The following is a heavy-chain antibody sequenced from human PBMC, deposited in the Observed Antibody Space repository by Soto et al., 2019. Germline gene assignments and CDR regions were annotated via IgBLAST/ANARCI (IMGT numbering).Heavy chain of an antibody. D-gene: IGHD1-26*01. CDR2: ISGSGGST. J-gene: IGHJ4*02. CDR3: AKGVGAKRYYFDY. V-gene: IGHV3-23*01. Sequence: GGFLRLSCAASGFTFSTYARTWVRQAPGKGLEWVSGISGSGGSTYHADSVKGRFTISRDSSKNTVYLQMNSLRAEDTAVYYCAKGVGAKRYYFDYWGQGTLVTVSS. CDR1: GFTFSTYA.